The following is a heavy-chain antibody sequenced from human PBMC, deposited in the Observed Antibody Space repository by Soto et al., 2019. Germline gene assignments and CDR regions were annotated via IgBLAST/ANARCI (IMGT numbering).Heavy chain of an antibody. J-gene: IGHJ6*02. CDR1: GFTFSSYA. Sequence: GGSLRLSCAASGFTFSSYAMSWVRQAPGKGLEWVSAISGSGGSTYYADSVKGRFTISRDNSKNTLYLQMNSLRAEDTAVYYCANVLLWFGYSQNMDVWGQGTTVTVSS. CDR3: ANVLLWFGYSQNMDV. CDR2: ISGSGGST. V-gene: IGHV3-23*01. D-gene: IGHD3-10*01.